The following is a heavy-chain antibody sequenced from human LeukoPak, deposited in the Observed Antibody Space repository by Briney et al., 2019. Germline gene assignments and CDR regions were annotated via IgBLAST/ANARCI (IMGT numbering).Heavy chain of an antibody. CDR1: GFTFSSYG. V-gene: IGHV3-33*06. CDR3: AKPTRGSGSFLIDF. CDR2: IWNDGSDK. J-gene: IGHJ4*02. D-gene: IGHD1-26*01. Sequence: GGSLRLSCAASGFTFSSYGMHWARQAPGEGLEWVAVIWNDGSDKYYADSVKGRFTISRDNSKNTLYLQMNSLRAEDTAVYYCAKPTRGSGSFLIDFWGQGTPVTVSS.